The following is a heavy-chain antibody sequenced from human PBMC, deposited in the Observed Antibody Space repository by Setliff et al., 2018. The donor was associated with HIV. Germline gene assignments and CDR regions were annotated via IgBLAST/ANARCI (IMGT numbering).Heavy chain of an antibody. Sequence: SETLSLTCTVSGGSIRNYYWNWIRQPPGKGLEWIGYIYYTGSTNYDPSLQSRVTISLDTSKNQFSLKLSSVTAADTAVYYCARWNFMTTVTFDYWGQGTLVTVSS. CDR2: IYYTGST. CDR1: GGSIRNYY. J-gene: IGHJ4*02. D-gene: IGHD4-4*01. V-gene: IGHV4-59*08. CDR3: ARWNFMTTVTFDY.